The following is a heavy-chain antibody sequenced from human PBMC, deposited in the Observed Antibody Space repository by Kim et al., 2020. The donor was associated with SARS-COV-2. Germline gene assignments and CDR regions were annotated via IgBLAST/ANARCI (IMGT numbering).Heavy chain of an antibody. CDR3: ARLLNYDILTLPVAGPFDY. CDR1: GGTFSSYA. Sequence: SVKVSCKASGGTFSSYAISWVRQAPGQGLEWMGGIIPIFGTANYAQKFQGRVTITADESTSTAYMELSSLRSEDTAVYYCARLLNYDILTLPVAGPFDYWGQGTLVTVSS. D-gene: IGHD3-9*01. CDR2: IIPIFGTA. V-gene: IGHV1-69*13. J-gene: IGHJ4*02.